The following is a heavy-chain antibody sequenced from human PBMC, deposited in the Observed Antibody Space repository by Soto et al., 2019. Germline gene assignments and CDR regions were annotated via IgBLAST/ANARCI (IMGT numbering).Heavy chain of an antibody. Sequence: SETLSLTCAVYGGSFSGYYWTWIRQPPGKGLEWIGEINQSGFTNYNPSLESRVTMSVDTSKNQFSLKLSSVTAADTAVYYCARGGGSSITIFGVVIGYNWFDPWGQGTLVTVSS. D-gene: IGHD3-3*01. J-gene: IGHJ5*02. CDR3: ARGGGSSITIFGVVIGYNWFDP. V-gene: IGHV4-34*01. CDR1: GGSFSGYY. CDR2: INQSGFT.